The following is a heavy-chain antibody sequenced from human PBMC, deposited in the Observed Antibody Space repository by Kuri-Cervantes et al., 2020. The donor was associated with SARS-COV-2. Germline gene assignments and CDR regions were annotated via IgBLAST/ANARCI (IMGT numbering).Heavy chain of an antibody. CDR3: ARIPYPKGAVAGTSDY. CDR2: ISSSSSDI. D-gene: IGHD6-19*01. V-gene: IGHV3-21*01. J-gene: IGHJ4*02. CDR1: GFTFSSYN. Sequence: LSLTCAASGFTFSSYNMNWVRQAPGKGLEWVSSISSSSSDIYYADSVKGRFTISRDNAKNSLYPQMNSLRAEDTAVYYCARIPYPKGAVAGTSDYWGQGTLVTVSS.